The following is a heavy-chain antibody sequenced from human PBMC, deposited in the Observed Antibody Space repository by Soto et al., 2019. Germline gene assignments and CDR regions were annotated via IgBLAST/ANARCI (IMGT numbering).Heavy chain of an antibody. Sequence: QVQLVQSGAEVKRPGASVKVSCKASGYTFTSYGITWVRQAPGQGREWRGWISAYNGKTNYAQKLQGRVTMTTDTSTSTAYMELRSLRSDDTAVYYCGRVVVRGGRDTDYWGQGTLVTVSS. V-gene: IGHV1-18*01. CDR3: GRVVVRGGRDTDY. CDR1: GYTFTSYG. D-gene: IGHD3-10*01. CDR2: ISAYNGKT. J-gene: IGHJ4*02.